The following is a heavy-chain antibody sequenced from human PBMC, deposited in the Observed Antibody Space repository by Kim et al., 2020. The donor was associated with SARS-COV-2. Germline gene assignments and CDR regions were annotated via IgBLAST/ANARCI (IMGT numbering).Heavy chain of an antibody. J-gene: IGHJ6*02. D-gene: IGHD5-18*01. Sequence: GGSLRLSCAASGFTFSSYWMSWVRQAPGKGLEWVANIKQDGSEKYYVDSVKGRFTISRDNAKNSLYLQMNSLRAEDTAVYYCARDGDGGDTAMVMYEGYGMDVWGQGTTVTVSS. CDR3: ARDGDGGDTAMVMYEGYGMDV. CDR1: GFTFSSYW. CDR2: IKQDGSEK. V-gene: IGHV3-7*03.